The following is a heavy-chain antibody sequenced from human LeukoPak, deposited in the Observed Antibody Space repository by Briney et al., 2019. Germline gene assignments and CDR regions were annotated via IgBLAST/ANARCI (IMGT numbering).Heavy chain of an antibody. CDR1: GGSFTGYY. CDR2: INHSGST. V-gene: IGHV4-34*01. D-gene: IGHD2-2*01. J-gene: IGHJ6*03. Sequence: SEPLSLTCDVYGGSFTGYYWSWIRQPPEKGLEWIGEINHSGSTNNNPTLQSRVTISVDTSKSQFSLKLSSVTAADTAVYYCASVRKGYCSSTSCYAKGYYYYYMDVWGKGTTVTISS. CDR3: ASVRKGYCSSTSCYAKGYYYYYMDV.